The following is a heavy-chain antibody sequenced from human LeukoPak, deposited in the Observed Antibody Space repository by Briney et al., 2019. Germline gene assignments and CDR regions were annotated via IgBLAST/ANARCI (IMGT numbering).Heavy chain of an antibody. CDR3: ARAIWFGELGEIDY. CDR2: INHSGST. Sequence: SSETLSLTCAVYGGSFSGYYWSWIRQPPGKGLEWIGEINHSGSTNYNPSLKSRVTISVDTSKNQFSLKLSSVTAADTAVYYCARAIWFGELGEIDYWGQGTLVTVSS. CDR1: GGSFSGYY. V-gene: IGHV4-34*01. D-gene: IGHD3-10*01. J-gene: IGHJ4*02.